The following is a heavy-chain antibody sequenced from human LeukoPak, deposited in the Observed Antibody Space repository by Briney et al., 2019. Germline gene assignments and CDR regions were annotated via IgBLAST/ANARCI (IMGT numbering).Heavy chain of an antibody. D-gene: IGHD3-10*01. CDR2: IYYSGST. CDR1: GGSISSDY. V-gene: IGHV4-59*08. CDR3: ARQTGYFRY. Sequence: SETLSLTCTVSGGSISSDYWSWIRQPPGKGLEWIGHIYYSGSTNYNPSLKSRVTISVDTSKNQFSLKLSSVTAADTAVYYCARQTGYFRYWGQGTLVAVSS. J-gene: IGHJ1*01.